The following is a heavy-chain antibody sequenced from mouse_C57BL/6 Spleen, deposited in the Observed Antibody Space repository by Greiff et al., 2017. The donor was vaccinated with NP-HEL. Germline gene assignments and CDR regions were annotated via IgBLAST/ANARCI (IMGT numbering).Heavy chain of an antibody. V-gene: IGHV1-80*01. Sequence: QVHVKQSGAELVKPGASVKISCKASGYAFSSYWMNWVKQRPGKGLEWIGQIYPGDGDTNYNGKFKGKATLTADKSSSTAYMQLSSLTSEDSAVYFCAREGVYYDYDGLDYWGQGTTLTVSS. D-gene: IGHD2-4*01. J-gene: IGHJ2*01. CDR1: GYAFSSYW. CDR2: IYPGDGDT. CDR3: AREGVYYDYDGLDY.